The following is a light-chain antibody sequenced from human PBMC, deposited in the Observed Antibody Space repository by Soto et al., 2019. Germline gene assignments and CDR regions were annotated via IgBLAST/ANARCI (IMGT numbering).Light chain of an antibody. CDR3: QQYDSSPRT. CDR1: QSVSSSY. CDR2: GAS. V-gene: IGKV3-20*01. J-gene: IGKJ1*01. Sequence: EIVLTQSPGTLSLSPGERATLSCRASQSVSSSYLAWYQQKGGQAPRLLIYGASSRATGIPDRFSGSGSGTDFPLTISRLEPDDSAVYYRQQYDSSPRTFGQGTKVEI.